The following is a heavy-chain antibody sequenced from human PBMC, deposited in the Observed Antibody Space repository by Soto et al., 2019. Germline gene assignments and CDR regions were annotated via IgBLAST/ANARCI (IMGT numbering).Heavy chain of an antibody. V-gene: IGHV4-39*01. CDR1: GGSFSSNSHF. D-gene: IGHD2-15*01. Sequence: QLQESGPGLAQPAETLSLTCTVSGGSFSSNSHFWAWIRQPPGKGLEWIGSTYFGVNSRYNTSLESRATLSAHTSKNQLSRKVNSVTAADTAIYYCARSETGGNPHLDFDLWGRGTLVTVSS. CDR3: ARSETGGNPHLDFDL. J-gene: IGHJ2*01. CDR2: TYFGVNS.